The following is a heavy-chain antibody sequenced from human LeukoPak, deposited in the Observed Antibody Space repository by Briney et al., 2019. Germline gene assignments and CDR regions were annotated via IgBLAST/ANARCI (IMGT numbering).Heavy chain of an antibody. CDR2: IWYDGSNK. V-gene: IGHV3-33*01. Sequence: GRSLRLSCAASGFTFSSYGMHWVRQAPGKGLEWVAVIWYDGSNKYYADSVKGRFTISRDNSKNTLYLQMNSLRAEDTAVYYCARDPRGYCSGGSCYSGYSDYWGQGTLVTVSS. CDR3: ARDPRGYCSGGSCYSGYSDY. CDR1: GFTFSSYG. D-gene: IGHD2-15*01. J-gene: IGHJ4*02.